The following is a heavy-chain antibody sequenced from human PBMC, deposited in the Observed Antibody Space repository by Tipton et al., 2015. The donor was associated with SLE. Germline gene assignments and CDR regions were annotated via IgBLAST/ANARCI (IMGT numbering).Heavy chain of an antibody. D-gene: IGHD3-9*01. Sequence: TLSLTCIVSGGSMTNYYWSWIRQPPGKGLEWIGYVHYSGSTYYNPSLKSRVTISVDTSKNQFSLKLSSVTAADTAVYYCARTKLRYFDWPYNWFDPWGQGTLVTVSS. CDR1: GGSMTNYY. J-gene: IGHJ5*02. V-gene: IGHV4-59*12. CDR3: ARTKLRYFDWPYNWFDP. CDR2: VHYSGST.